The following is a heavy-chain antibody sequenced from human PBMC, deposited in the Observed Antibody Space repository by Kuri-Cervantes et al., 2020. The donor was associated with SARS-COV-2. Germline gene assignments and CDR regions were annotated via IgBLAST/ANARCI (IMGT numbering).Heavy chain of an antibody. V-gene: IGHV2-70*12. J-gene: IGHJ4*02. D-gene: IGHD2-2*01. CDR3: AHTTLRAVAPAAPTEGFDY. Sequence: SGPTLVKPTQTLTLACTFSGFSLNTSGMCVGWIRQPPGKALEWLARIDWDDDKYYSTSLKTRLTISKDTSKNQVVLTMTNMDPVDTATYYCAHTTLRAVAPAAPTEGFDYWGQGTLVTVSS. CDR1: GFSLNTSGMC. CDR2: IDWDDDK.